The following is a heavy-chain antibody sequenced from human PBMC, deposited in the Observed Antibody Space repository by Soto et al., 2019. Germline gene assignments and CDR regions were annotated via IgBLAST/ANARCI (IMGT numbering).Heavy chain of an antibody. CDR1: GFTLSAYW. D-gene: IGHD1-1*01. CDR2: ISDDGSTA. V-gene: IGHV3-74*01. Sequence: PGGSLRLSCSASGFTLSAYWMHWVRQVQGKGLTWVSRISDDGSTATYADSVKGRFVISRDNAKNSLYLEMNTLRADDSGLYYCARGPRVSSTGTGAHWGRGTLVTVS. J-gene: IGHJ4*02. CDR3: ARGPRVSSTGTGAH.